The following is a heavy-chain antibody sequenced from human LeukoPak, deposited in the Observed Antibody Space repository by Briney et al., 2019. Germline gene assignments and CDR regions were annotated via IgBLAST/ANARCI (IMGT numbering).Heavy chain of an antibody. CDR3: ARDPGGQQQVVQYYLDY. V-gene: IGHV1-46*01. Sequence: ASVKVSCKASGYTFTSYFMHRGRQAPGQGLEWMGIINPSGGTTSYAQKFQGRVTMTRDTSTSTVYMELSSLRSEDTAVYYCARDPGGQQQVVQYYLDYWGQGTLVTVSS. D-gene: IGHD6-13*01. CDR1: GYTFTSYF. CDR2: INPSGGTT. J-gene: IGHJ4*02.